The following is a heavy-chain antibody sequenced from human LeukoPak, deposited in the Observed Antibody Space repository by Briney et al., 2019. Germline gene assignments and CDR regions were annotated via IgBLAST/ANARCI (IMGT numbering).Heavy chain of an antibody. CDR1: GFTFSSYA. Sequence: GGSLRLSCAASGFTFSSYAVSWVRQAPGKGLEWVSAISGSGGSTYYADSVKGRFTISRDNSKNTLYLQMNSLRAEDTAVYYCAKTQTYYYGSGSYPDYWGQGTLVTVSS. V-gene: IGHV3-23*01. D-gene: IGHD3-10*01. CDR2: ISGSGGST. J-gene: IGHJ4*02. CDR3: AKTQTYYYGSGSYPDY.